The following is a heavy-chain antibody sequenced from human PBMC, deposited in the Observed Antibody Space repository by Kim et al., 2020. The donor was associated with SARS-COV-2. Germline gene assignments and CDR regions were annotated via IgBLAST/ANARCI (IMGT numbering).Heavy chain of an antibody. D-gene: IGHD3-3*01. CDR2: IYYSGST. J-gene: IGHJ4*02. V-gene: IGHV4-59*08. CDR1: GGSISSYY. CDR3: ARLFNDYDFWSGYAHFDY. Sequence: SETLSLTCTVSGGSISSYYWSWIRQPPGKGLEWIGYIYYSGSTNYNPSLKSRVTISVDTSKNQFSLKLSSVTAADTAVYYCARLFNDYDFWSGYAHFDYWGQGTLVTVSS.